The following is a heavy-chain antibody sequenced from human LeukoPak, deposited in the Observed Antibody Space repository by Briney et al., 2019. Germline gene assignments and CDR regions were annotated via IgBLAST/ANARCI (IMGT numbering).Heavy chain of an antibody. V-gene: IGHV3-9*01. D-gene: IGHD2-21*01. J-gene: IGHJ3*02. CDR1: GFTFDDYA. Sequence: GGSLRLSCAASGFTFDDYAMHWVRQAPGKGLEGVSGISWNSGSIGYADSVKGRFTISRDNAKTSLYLQMNSLRAEDTALYYCAKDSWVGIIGAFDIWGQGTMVTVSS. CDR2: ISWNSGSI. CDR3: AKDSWVGIIGAFDI.